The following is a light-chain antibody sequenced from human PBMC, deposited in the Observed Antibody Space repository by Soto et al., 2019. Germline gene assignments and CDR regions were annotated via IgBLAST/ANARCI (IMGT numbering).Light chain of an antibody. Sequence: DIQMTQSPSSLSAFVGDRVTITCRASQSIRSYLNWYQQKPGKAPKLLIYGGFNLQSGVPSRFSGSGSGTDFTFTISSLQPEDFASYYCQQSYTTLPYTFGQGTKLEIK. J-gene: IGKJ2*01. CDR3: QQSYTTLPYT. V-gene: IGKV1-39*01. CDR1: QSIRSY. CDR2: GGF.